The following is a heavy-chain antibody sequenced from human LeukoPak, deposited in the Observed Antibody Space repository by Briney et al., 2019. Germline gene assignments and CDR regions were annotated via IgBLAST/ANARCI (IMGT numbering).Heavy chain of an antibody. CDR2: INPNSGGT. J-gene: IGHJ5*02. Sequence: GASVTVSFKASGYTFTFYYMHWVRQAPGQGLEWMGWINPNSGGTNYAQKFQGRVTMTRDTSISTAYMELSRLRSDDTAVYYCARDIVMVTYWFDPWGQGTLVTVSS. CDR1: GYTFTFYY. D-gene: IGHD5-18*01. V-gene: IGHV1-2*02. CDR3: ARDIVMVTYWFDP.